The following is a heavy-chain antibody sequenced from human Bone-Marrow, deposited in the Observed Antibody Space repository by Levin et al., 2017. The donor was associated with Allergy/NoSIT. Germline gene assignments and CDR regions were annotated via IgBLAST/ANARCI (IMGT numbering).Heavy chain of an antibody. Sequence: GESLKISCAASGFTFSNYYMHWVRQAPGKGLVWVSRINNDGSSTSYADSVKGRITISRDNAKNTLYLQMNSLRAEDTAIYYCASGISGRRGAFDIWGQGTRVTVSS. CDR3: ASGISGRRGAFDI. CDR2: INNDGSST. V-gene: IGHV3-74*01. J-gene: IGHJ3*02. D-gene: IGHD1-20*01. CDR1: GFTFSNYY.